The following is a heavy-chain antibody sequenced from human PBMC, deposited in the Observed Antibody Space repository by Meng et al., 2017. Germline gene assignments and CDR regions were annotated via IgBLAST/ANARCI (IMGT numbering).Heavy chain of an antibody. CDR3: AKFIDGWFDP. J-gene: IGHJ5*02. D-gene: IGHD2-15*01. Sequence: GESLKISCAASGFTFSSYWMSWVRQAPGKGLEWVSAISGSGGSTYYADSVKGRFTISRDNSKNTLYLQMNSLRAEDTAVYYCAKFIDGWFDPWGQGTLVTVSS. CDR1: GFTFSSYW. V-gene: IGHV3-23*01. CDR2: ISGSGGST.